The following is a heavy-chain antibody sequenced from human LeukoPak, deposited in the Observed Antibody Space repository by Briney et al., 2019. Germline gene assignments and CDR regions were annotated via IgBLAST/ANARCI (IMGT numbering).Heavy chain of an antibody. Sequence: GGSLRLSCAASGFTFSTSAMHWVRQVPGKGPEWVSSIDYDSSHIYYAASVRGRFTISRDNARNSVYLQMNSLRVEDTAVYYCARDPLRYLRVGHYDYWGQGTLVAVSS. CDR2: IDYDSSHI. CDR1: GFTFSTSA. D-gene: IGHD3-9*01. J-gene: IGHJ4*02. V-gene: IGHV3-21*01. CDR3: ARDPLRYLRVGHYDY.